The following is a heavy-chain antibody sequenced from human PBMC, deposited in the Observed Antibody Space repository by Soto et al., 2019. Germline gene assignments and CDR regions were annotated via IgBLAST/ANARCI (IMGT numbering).Heavy chain of an antibody. CDR3: AKERGDSNGPYYYYGMDV. J-gene: IGHJ6*02. CDR2: ITSGGGGA. V-gene: IGHV3-23*01. Sequence: GSLRLSCVASEVTFASYDVDWVRQAPGKGLEWVSLITSGGGGANYADSVKGRFTISRDNSKNTLYLQLSSLRAEDTAVYYCAKERGDSNGPYYYYGMDVWGQGTTVTVSS. D-gene: IGHD5-18*01. CDR1: EVTFASYD.